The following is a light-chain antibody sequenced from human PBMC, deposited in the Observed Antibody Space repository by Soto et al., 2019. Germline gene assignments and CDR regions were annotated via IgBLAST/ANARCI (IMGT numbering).Light chain of an antibody. V-gene: IGLV1-44*01. J-gene: IGLJ3*02. Sequence: QSVLTQPPSASGTPGQRVAIFFSGGSSTIGSNSVSWYQQPPGTAPKLLIYSDNHRPSGVPDRFSGSKSGTSSSLAISGLQLEDEADYYCATWDDSLNGQGVFGGGTMLTVL. CDR3: ATWDDSLNGQGV. CDR1: SSTIGSNS. CDR2: SDN.